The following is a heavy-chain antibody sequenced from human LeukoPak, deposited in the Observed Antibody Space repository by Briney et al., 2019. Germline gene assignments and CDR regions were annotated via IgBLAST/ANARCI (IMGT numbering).Heavy chain of an antibody. V-gene: IGHV4-59*08. CDR1: GGSISNYY. Sequence: TPSETLSLACTGSGGSISNYYWSWIRQPPGKGLEGIAYIYYSGSTNYNPSLKSRVTISVDTSKNQLSLKLTSVTAADTAVYYCARLGSSMYAFDIWRQGKMVTVSS. CDR2: IYYSGST. D-gene: IGHD3-10*01. CDR3: ARLGSSMYAFDI. J-gene: IGHJ3*02.